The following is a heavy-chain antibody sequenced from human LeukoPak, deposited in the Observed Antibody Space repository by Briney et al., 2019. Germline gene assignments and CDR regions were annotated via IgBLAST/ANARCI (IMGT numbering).Heavy chain of an antibody. CDR2: ISDDGSNE. J-gene: IGHJ3*02. D-gene: IGHD3-10*01. CDR3: AKGLRSGTYYNAFHI. V-gene: IGHV3-30*18. Sequence: GGSLRLSCAASGFTFSSFGMHWVRQAPGKGLEWVALISDDGSNEYYADAVKGRFTISRDNSENTLYLQMNSLRAEDTAVYYCAKGLRSGTYYNAFHIWGQGTMVTVSS. CDR1: GFTFSSFG.